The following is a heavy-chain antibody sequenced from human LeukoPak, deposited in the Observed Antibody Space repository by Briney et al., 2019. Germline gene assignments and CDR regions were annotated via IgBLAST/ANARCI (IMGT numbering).Heavy chain of an antibody. CDR1: GLTFSNFA. CDR2: ITGSGGRT. V-gene: IGHV3-23*01. J-gene: IGHJ6*03. CDR3: AKMKGPGLYLHYSMDV. D-gene: IGHD2-2*02. Sequence: GGSLRLSCAASGLTFSNFAMSWVRQAPGKGLEWVSMITGSGGRTFYADSVKGRFTISRDNSRDMLYLQMSSLRADDAAVYYCAKMKGPGLYLHYSMDVWGKGTTVTVSS.